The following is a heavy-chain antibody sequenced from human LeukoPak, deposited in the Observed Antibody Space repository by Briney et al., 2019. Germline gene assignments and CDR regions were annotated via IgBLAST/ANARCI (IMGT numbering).Heavy chain of an antibody. CDR1: GFTFSGYY. J-gene: IGHJ4*02. Sequence: GGSLRLSCAASGFTFSGYYMTWIRQAPGKGLEWVSYISSSGSTTHYADSVKGRFTISRDNAKNSLYMQMNNLRAEDTAVYYCARVTRSGGSIDYWGQGTLVTVSS. CDR2: ISSSGSTT. V-gene: IGHV3-11*01. CDR3: ARVTRSGGSIDY. D-gene: IGHD6-19*01.